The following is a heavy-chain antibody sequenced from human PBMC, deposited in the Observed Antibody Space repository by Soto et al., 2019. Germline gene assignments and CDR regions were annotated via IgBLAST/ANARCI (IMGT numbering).Heavy chain of an antibody. CDR1: GGSISRSVYY. D-gene: IGHD3-10*01. J-gene: IGHJ2*01. Sequence: QVQLQESGPGLVKPSQTLSLTCAVSGGSISRSVYYCNWIRQHPGKGLEWIGYIHNSGTTYYNPSLKSRLTFSVDTSKNQFSLKLSSVTTADTAVYYCARDPIVRGVVGWYFDLWGRGTLFTVSS. CDR3: ARDPIVRGVVGWYFDL. CDR2: IHNSGTT. V-gene: IGHV4-31*11.